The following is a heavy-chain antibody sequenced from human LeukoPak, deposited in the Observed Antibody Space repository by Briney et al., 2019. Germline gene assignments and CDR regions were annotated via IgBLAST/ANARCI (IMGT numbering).Heavy chain of an antibody. J-gene: IGHJ3*02. Sequence: SETLSLTCSVSGDSISSGDYYWSWIRQPPGKGLEWIGYIYHSGSTYYNPSLKSRVTISVDRSKNQFSLKLSSVTAADTAVYYCARNDAFDIWGQGTMVAVSS. V-gene: IGHV4-30-2*01. CDR2: IYHSGST. CDR3: ARNDAFDI. CDR1: GDSISSGDYY.